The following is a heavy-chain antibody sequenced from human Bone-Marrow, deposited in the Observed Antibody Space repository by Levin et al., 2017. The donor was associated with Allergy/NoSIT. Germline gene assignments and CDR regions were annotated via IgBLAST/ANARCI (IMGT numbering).Heavy chain of an antibody. CDR3: PVVPPAWFYFQY. J-gene: IGHJ4*02. Sequence: SETLSLTCTVSGGSISSSSWSWGWMRQPPGMGLEWIGNIYSTGRANDNPSRKSRLTISVDTSKNQFSLNLSSVTAADTAVYYCPVVPPAWFYFQYWGQGTLVTVSS. CDR2: IYSTGRA. CDR1: GGSISSSSWS. D-gene: IGHD2-2*01. V-gene: IGHV4-39*01.